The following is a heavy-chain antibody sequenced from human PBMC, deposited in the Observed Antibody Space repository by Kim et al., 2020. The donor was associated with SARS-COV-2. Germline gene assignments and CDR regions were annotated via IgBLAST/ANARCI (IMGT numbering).Heavy chain of an antibody. D-gene: IGHD2-21*02. V-gene: IGHV1-18*01. Sequence: YAQKFQGRVTMTTDTSTRTAYMDLRSLRSDDTAVYYCAREGAKVTGGFDIWGQGTMVTVSS. J-gene: IGHJ3*02. CDR3: AREGAKVTGGFDI.